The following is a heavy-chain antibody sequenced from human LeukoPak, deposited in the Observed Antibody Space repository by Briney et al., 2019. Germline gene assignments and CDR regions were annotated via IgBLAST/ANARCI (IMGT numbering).Heavy chain of an antibody. CDR2: INHSGST. V-gene: IGHV4-34*01. Sequence: GSLRLSCAASGFTFSSYAMSWIRQPPGKGLEWIGEINHSGSTNYNPSLKSRVTISVDTSKNQFSLKLSSVTAADTAVYYCARNRPRTVAVAGYFDYWGQGTLVTVSS. CDR3: ARNRPRTVAVAGYFDY. D-gene: IGHD6-19*01. CDR1: GFTFSSYA. J-gene: IGHJ4*02.